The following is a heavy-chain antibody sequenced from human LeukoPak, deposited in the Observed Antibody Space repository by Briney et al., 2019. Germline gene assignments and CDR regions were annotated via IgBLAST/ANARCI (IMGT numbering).Heavy chain of an antibody. Sequence: GGSLRLSCAASGFTFSSYWMSWVRQAPGKGLEWVANVKQDGSEKYYVDSVKGRFTISRDNAKNSLYLQMNSLRAEDTAVYYCARRGYSLPPYYFDYWGQGTLVTVSS. V-gene: IGHV3-7*01. J-gene: IGHJ4*02. D-gene: IGHD5-18*01. CDR3: ARRGYSLPPYYFDY. CDR1: GFTFSSYW. CDR2: VKQDGSEK.